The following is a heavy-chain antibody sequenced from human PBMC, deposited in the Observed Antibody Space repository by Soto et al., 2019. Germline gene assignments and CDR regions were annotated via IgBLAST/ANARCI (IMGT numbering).Heavy chain of an antibody. CDR2: IYFAGTT. CDR3: ATLYSYGPDDAFDI. V-gene: IGHV4-59*08. D-gene: IGHD5-18*01. CDR1: GGSITPYY. Sequence: PSETLSLTCTVSGGSITPYYWSWIRQPPGKGLEWIGYIYFAGTTTYHPSLQSRVAISVDTSENQFSLTLTSVTAADTAVYYCATLYSYGPDDAFDIWCQGTMVTVSS. J-gene: IGHJ3*02.